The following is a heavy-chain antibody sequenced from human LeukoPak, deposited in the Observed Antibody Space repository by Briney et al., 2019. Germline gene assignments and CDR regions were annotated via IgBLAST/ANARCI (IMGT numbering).Heavy chain of an antibody. D-gene: IGHD5-18*01. CDR2: ISGSGAST. Sequence: GSLRLSCSASGFTFSSSAMSWVRQAPGKGLEWVSVISGSGASTYYADSVKGRFIISRDNSKNTLYLRMNSLRVEDTAVYSCAKHRGYSSDWFDPWGQGTLVTVSS. CDR1: GFTFSSSA. J-gene: IGHJ5*02. CDR3: AKHRGYSSDWFDP. V-gene: IGHV3-23*01.